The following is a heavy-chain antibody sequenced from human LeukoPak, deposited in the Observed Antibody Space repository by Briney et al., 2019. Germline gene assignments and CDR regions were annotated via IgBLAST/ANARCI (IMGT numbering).Heavy chain of an antibody. J-gene: IGHJ4*02. Sequence: GASVKVSCKASGYTFTEYYMHWVRQAPGQGLEWMGWINPNSGGANYAEKFRGRVTMTRDTSISTAYMELSRLRYDDTALYYCARGQSLNDYWGQGTLVTVSS. CDR2: INPNSGGA. CDR3: ARGQSLNDY. CDR1: GYTFTEYY. V-gene: IGHV1-2*02.